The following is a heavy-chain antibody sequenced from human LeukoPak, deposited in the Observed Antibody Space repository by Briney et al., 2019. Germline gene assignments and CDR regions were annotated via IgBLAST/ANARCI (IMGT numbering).Heavy chain of an antibody. Sequence: RPAETLSLTCTVSGGSIYSSSYYWVWIRQPPGKGLEWIGRIHYIGSTYYNPSLKSRVTISVDTSKTQLSLKLSSVTAADTAVYYCARASSSGYWFDPWGQGTLVTASS. V-gene: IGHV4-39*01. CDR3: ARASSSGYWFDP. CDR1: GGSIYSSSYY. CDR2: IHYIGST. D-gene: IGHD3-22*01. J-gene: IGHJ5*02.